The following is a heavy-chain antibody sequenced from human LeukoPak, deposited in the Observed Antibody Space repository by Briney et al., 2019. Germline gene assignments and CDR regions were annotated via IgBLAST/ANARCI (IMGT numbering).Heavy chain of an antibody. Sequence: GGSLRLSCAASGFTFSSYAMSWVRQAPGKGLEWVSAISGRGGSTYYADSVKGRFTISRDNSKNTLYLQMNSLRAEDTAVYYCAKDRGGLRVGYFDYWGQGTLVTVSS. D-gene: IGHD1-26*01. V-gene: IGHV3-23*01. CDR1: GFTFSSYA. CDR2: ISGRGGST. CDR3: AKDRGGLRVGYFDY. J-gene: IGHJ4*02.